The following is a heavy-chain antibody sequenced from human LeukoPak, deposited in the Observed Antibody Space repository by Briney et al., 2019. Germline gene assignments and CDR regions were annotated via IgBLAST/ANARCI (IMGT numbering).Heavy chain of an antibody. J-gene: IGHJ5*02. V-gene: IGHV1-18*01. CDR3: ALLGEELTMMSWFDP. D-gene: IGHD3-22*01. CDR1: GYTFTSYG. CDR2: ISAYNGNT. Sequence: ASVKVSCKASGYTFTSYGISWVRQAPGQGLEWMGWISAYNGNTNYAQKLQGRVTMTTDTSTSTAYMELRGLRSDDTAVYYCALLGEELTMMSWFDPWGQGTLSPSPQ.